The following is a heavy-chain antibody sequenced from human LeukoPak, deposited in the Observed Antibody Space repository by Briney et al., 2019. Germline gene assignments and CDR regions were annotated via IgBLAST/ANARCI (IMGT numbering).Heavy chain of an antibody. CDR3: ARDRSLDY. CDR2: ISYDGSNK. D-gene: IGHD2-15*01. CDR1: GFTFSSYA. J-gene: IGHJ4*02. Sequence: GRSLRLSCAASGFTFSSYAMHWVRQAPGKGLEWVAVISYDGSNKYYADSVKGRFTISRDNFKNTLYLQMNSLRAEDTAVYYCARDRSLDYWGQGTLVTVSS. V-gene: IGHV3-30*04.